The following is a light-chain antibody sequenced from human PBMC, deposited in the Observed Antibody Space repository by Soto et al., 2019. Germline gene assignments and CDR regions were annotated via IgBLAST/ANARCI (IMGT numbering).Light chain of an antibody. CDR1: QSVGSN. CDR2: EAS. V-gene: IGKV3D-15*01. Sequence: EVVMTQSPATVPFSLGGGVTLSCRASQSVGSNLAWYQQKPGQPPRLLIYEASNRDTGVPTRFSGSGSGTEFTLTITSLQSEDFAVYYCKQYNHWPPCTFGHGTKVEIX. J-gene: IGKJ2*02. CDR3: KQYNHWPPCT.